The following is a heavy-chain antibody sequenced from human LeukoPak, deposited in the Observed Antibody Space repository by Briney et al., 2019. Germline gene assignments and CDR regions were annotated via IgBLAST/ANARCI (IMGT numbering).Heavy chain of an antibody. CDR2: ITGSGAGK. V-gene: IGHV3-23*01. CDR1: GFTFSTYT. Sequence: GGSLRLSCAGSGFTFSTYTMSWVRQPPGKGLEWVSAITGSGAGKYCADCVKGRFTTSRDNSKNTVYLQMNSLRAEDTAVYYCAKDRVPDSGWDIDYWGQGTPVTVSS. J-gene: IGHJ4*02. CDR3: AKDRVPDSGWDIDY. D-gene: IGHD6-19*01.